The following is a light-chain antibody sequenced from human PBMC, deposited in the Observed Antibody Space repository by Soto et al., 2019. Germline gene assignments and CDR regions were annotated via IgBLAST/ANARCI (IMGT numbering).Light chain of an antibody. CDR2: KAS. CDR1: QSISSW. Sequence: IQVTKCAFTLSASVGARVTITCRASQSISSWLAWYQQKPGKAPKLLIYKASSLESGVPSRFSGSRSGTEFTLTISSLQPDDFATYYCQQYNSFLTFGQGTRLEIK. V-gene: IGKV1-5*03. CDR3: QQYNSFLT. J-gene: IGKJ5*01.